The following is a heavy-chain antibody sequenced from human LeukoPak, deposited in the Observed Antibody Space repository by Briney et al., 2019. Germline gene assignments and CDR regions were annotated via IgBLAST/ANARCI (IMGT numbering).Heavy chain of an antibody. V-gene: IGHV3-30*02. CDR3: AKNRGGHNYADAFEI. J-gene: IGHJ3*02. Sequence: GGSLRLSCAASGFTFNNYDMHWVRQPPGKGTEWVACIRYAGGDKYYVDSVKGRFTISRDNSRNTFYLQMNSLTAEDTAVYYCAKNRGGHNYADAFEIWGQGTMVRVYS. D-gene: IGHD5-24*01. CDR2: IRYAGGDK. CDR1: GFTFNNYD.